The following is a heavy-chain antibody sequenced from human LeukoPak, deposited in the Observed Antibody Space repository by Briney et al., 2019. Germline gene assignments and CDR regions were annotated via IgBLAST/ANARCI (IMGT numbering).Heavy chain of an antibody. J-gene: IGHJ6*02. CDR1: GYTFTGYY. CDR3: ARMEVYYDSSGSYYYYYGMDV. D-gene: IGHD3-22*01. Sequence: GASVKVSCKASGYTFTGYYMHWVRQAPGQGLEWMGRINPNSGGTNYAQKFQGRVTMTRDTSTSTVYMELSSLRSEDTAVYYCARMEVYYDSSGSYYYYYGMDVWGQGTTVTVSS. CDR2: INPNSGGT. V-gene: IGHV1-2*06.